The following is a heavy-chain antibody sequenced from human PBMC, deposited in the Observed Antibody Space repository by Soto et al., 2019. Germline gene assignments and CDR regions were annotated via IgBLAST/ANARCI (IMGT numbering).Heavy chain of an antibody. D-gene: IGHD6-13*01. Sequence: ASVKVSCKASGDSFTGHYRHWVGQAPGQGLEFMGWINPNRGGTIYAHKCQEWVIMTRDTAVITAFIDVTRLRSDDTAVYYCAISSRAIAEAGPYDNYYGMDVWGQGPTVTVSS. CDR3: AISSRAIAEAGPYDNYYGMDV. J-gene: IGHJ6*02. CDR1: GDSFTGHY. V-gene: IGHV1-2*04. CDR2: INPNRGGT.